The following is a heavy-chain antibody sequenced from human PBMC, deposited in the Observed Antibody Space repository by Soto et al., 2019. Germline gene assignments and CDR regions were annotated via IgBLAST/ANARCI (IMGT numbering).Heavy chain of an antibody. J-gene: IGHJ6*02. CDR2: IYYIGST. Sequence: SETLSLTCTVSGGSISSYYWSWIRQPPGKGLEWIGYIYYIGSTNYNPSLKSRVTISVDTSKNQFSLKLSSVTAADTAVYYCARLGVYGMDVWGQGTTVTVSS. CDR3: ARLGVYGMDV. CDR1: GGSISSYY. V-gene: IGHV4-59*01.